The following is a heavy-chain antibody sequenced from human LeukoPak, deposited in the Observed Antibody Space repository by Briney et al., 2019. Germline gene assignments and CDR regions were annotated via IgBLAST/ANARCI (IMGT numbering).Heavy chain of an antibody. Sequence: GGSLRLSCAASGFTFSSYNMNWVRQAPEKGLEWISSISGSSAYIYYADSVKGRFTISRDNAKNSLYLQMNSLRADGTAVYYCVRIPNSANFPNWFDPWGQGTLVTVSS. D-gene: IGHD2/OR15-2a*01. CDR3: VRIPNSANFPNWFDP. CDR1: GFTFSSYN. J-gene: IGHJ5*02. V-gene: IGHV3-21*01. CDR2: ISGSSAYI.